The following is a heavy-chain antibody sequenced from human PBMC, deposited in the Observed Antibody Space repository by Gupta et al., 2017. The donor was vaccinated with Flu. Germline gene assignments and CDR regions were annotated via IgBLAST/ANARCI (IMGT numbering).Heavy chain of an antibody. CDR3: ARDGGLDSGSWFDP. Sequence: QVQLQESGRGLVNPPETLSLTCTVSGGSVTQYYWHWFRQSPGRGLEWIGHVYYTGSTNYNPSFKSRVTISVDTSKNQISLNVHSPTEADTAVYYCARDGGLDSGSWFDPWGQGILVTVSS. D-gene: IGHD3-16*01. V-gene: IGHV4-59*02. J-gene: IGHJ5*02. CDR2: VYYTGST. CDR1: GGSVTQYY.